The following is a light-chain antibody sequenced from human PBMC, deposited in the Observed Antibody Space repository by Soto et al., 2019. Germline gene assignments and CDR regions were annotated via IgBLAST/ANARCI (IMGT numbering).Light chain of an antibody. J-gene: IGKJ4*01. CDR2: DAS. CDR3: QHRNNWPLT. V-gene: IGKV3-11*01. CDR1: QTISRY. Sequence: EIVLTQSPATLSLSPGERATLSCRASQTISRYLAWYQQRPGQAPRLLIYDASNRATDIPARLSGSGSGTDFTLTISSLEPEDFAVYYCQHRNNWPLTFGGGTKVEIK.